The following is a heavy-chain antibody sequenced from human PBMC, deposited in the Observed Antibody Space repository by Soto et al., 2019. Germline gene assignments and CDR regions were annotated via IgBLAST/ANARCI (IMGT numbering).Heavy chain of an antibody. V-gene: IGHV1-2*02. J-gene: IGHJ5*02. CDR3: ARDGLELLWFGELSNWFDP. CDR1: GYTFTGSS. Sequence: QVQLVQSGAEVKKPGASVNVSCEASGYTFTGSSIHWVRQAPGQGLEWMGYINPNSGGTIFAQKFQGRVTMTRDTSISTAYMELSRVASDDTAVYYCARDGLELLWFGELSNWFDPWGQGTLVTVSS. CDR2: INPNSGGT. D-gene: IGHD3-10*01.